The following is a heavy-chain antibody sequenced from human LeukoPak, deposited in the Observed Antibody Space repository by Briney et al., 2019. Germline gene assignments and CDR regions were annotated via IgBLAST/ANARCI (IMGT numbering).Heavy chain of an antibody. CDR3: AGGGVPLTGDY. V-gene: IGHV4-59*01. CDR1: GASITSYYY. J-gene: IGHJ4*02. Sequence: SETLSLTCSVSGASITSYYYWSWIRQPPGKGLEWIGYIYYSGSTNYNPSLKSRVTISVDTSKNQFSLKLSSETAADTAVYYCAGGGVPLTGDYWGQGTLVTVSS. D-gene: IGHD6-6*01. CDR2: IYYSGST.